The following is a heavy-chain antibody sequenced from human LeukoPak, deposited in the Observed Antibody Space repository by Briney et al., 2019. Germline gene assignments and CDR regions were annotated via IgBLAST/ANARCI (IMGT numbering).Heavy chain of an antibody. CDR3: ARDNGYSYGIDY. D-gene: IGHD5-18*01. CDR1: GGSISSYF. J-gene: IGHJ4*02. CDR2: ALYTGST. Sequence: SETLSLTCRVSGGSISSYFRSWIRQAPGKGLEWVGYALYTGSTEYNPALKSRVTISLDTSNNQFSLRLSSVTAADTAVYYCARDNGYSYGIDYWGQGRLVTVSS. V-gene: IGHV4-59*01.